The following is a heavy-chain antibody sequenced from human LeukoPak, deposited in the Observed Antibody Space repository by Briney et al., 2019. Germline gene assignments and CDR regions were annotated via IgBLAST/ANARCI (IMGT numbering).Heavy chain of an antibody. D-gene: IGHD7-27*01. V-gene: IGHV3-15*01. CDR2: IKSKTNGGTT. J-gene: IGHJ3*02. CDR3: TREGTGGGAFDI. Sequence: GGSLRLPCAASGFTFSNAWMSWVRQAPGKGLEWVGRIKSKTNGGTTDYAAPVKGRFTISRDDSKNTLFLQVSSLKTEDTAVYYCTREGTGGGAFDIWGQGTMVTVSS. CDR1: GFTFSNAW.